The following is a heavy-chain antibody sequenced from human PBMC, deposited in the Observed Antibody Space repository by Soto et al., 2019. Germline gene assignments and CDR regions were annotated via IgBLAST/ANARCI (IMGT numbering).Heavy chain of an antibody. V-gene: IGHV4-61*05. CDR1: GGSISSSSYY. J-gene: IGHJ3*02. Sequence: SGTLPLTCTVSGGSISSSSYYWAGIPQRPGKGLEWIGYIYYSGSTNYNPSLKSRVTISVDTSKNQFSLKLSSVTAADTAVYYCARGIAAAGKSAAFDIWAQGTMVTVSS. CDR3: ARGIAAAGKSAAFDI. CDR2: IYYSGST. D-gene: IGHD6-13*01.